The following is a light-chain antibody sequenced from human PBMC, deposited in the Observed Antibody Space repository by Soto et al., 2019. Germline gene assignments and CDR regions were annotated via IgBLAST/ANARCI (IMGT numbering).Light chain of an antibody. CDR1: SSDVGHPYNY. CDR3: MSFVESTSTHWV. J-gene: IGLJ3*02. V-gene: IGLV2-14*01. Sequence: QSALTQPASVSGSPGQSTTISCTGTSSDVGHPYNYVSWYQQYPGKAPKLLMFKVNNRPSGISGRFSGSKSGNTASLTISGLQAEDEGDYYCMSFVESTSTHWVLGGGTKLTVL. CDR2: KVN.